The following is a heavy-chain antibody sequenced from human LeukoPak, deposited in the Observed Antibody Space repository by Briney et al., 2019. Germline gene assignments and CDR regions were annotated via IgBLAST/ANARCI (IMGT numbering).Heavy chain of an antibody. CDR1: GFTFSSYA. CDR3: AEDTGEGAYCSGGSCYPHDAFDI. CDR2: ISGSGGST. V-gene: IGHV3-23*01. Sequence: GGSLRLSCAASGFTFSSYAMSWVRQAPGKGLEWVSAISGSGGSTYYADSVKGRFTISRDNSKNTLYLQMNSLRAEDTAVYYCAEDTGEGAYCSGGSCYPHDAFDIWGQGTMVTVSS. J-gene: IGHJ3*02. D-gene: IGHD2-15*01.